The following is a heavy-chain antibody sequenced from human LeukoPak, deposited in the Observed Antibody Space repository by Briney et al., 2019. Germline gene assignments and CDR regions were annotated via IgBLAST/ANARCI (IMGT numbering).Heavy chain of an antibody. CDR3: ARYYFDSDGFYIPPV. CDR1: GVSISSDDYS. D-gene: IGHD3-22*01. J-gene: IGHJ1*01. V-gene: IGHV4-30-2*01. Sequence: SQTLSLTCTVSGVSISSDDYSWSWIRQPPGRGLEWIGYTYHSGSASYNPSLKSRISMSVDMSKNQFSLRLSSVTAADTAVYYCARYYFDSDGFYIPPVWGQGTLVTVSS. CDR2: TYHSGSA.